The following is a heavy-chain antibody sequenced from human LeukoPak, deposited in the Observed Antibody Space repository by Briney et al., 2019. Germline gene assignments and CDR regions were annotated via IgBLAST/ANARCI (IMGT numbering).Heavy chain of an antibody. J-gene: IGHJ6*03. D-gene: IGHD5-12*01. V-gene: IGHV1-18*01. CDR2: ISAYNGNT. Sequence: GASVKVSCKASGYTFANYGISWVRQAPGQGLEWVGWISAYNGNTNYAQKLQGRVTLTTDTSTSTGYMELRSLRSDDTAVYYCARAAVATTRMDVWGKGTTVTVSS. CDR3: ARAAVATTRMDV. CDR1: GYTFANYG.